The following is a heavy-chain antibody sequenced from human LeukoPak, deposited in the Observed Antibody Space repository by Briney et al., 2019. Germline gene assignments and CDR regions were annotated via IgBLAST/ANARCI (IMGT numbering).Heavy chain of an antibody. J-gene: IGHJ4*02. V-gene: IGHV3-30-3*01. CDR1: GFTFSSYA. CDR2: ISYDGSNK. Sequence: GGSLRLSCAASGFTFSSYAMHWVRQAPGKGLEWVAVISYDGSNKYYADSVKGRFTISRDNSKNTLYLQMNSLRAEDTAVYYCAAGGISDYDFWSGYDYWGQGTLVTVSS. D-gene: IGHD3-3*01. CDR3: AAGGISDYDFWSGYDY.